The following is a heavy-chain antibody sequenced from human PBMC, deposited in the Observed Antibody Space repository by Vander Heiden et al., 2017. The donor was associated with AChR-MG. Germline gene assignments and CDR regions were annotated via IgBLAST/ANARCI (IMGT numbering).Heavy chain of an antibody. D-gene: IGHD3-16*01. V-gene: IGHV4-31*03. CDR1: GGSISSGGSY. Sequence: QVQLRESGPGLVKASQTLSLTCTVSGGSISSGGSYWSWIRQHPGKGLEWIGYIYYSGTTNYNPSLKSRVVISVDTSKNQFSLRLSSVTAADTAVYYCAIDGGEYGLGVWGEGTTVAVSS. CDR2: IYYSGTT. CDR3: AIDGGEYGLGV. J-gene: IGHJ6*02.